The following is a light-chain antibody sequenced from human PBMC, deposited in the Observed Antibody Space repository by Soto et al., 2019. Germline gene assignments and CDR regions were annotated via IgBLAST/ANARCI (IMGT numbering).Light chain of an antibody. Sequence: QSVLTQPPSASGSPGQSVTISCTGTSSDYVSWYQQHPGKAPKLMIYDVIKRPSGVPDRFSGSKSGNTASLTVSGLQAEDEADYYCSSYAGSNNLVFGGGTKLTVL. V-gene: IGLV2-8*01. J-gene: IGLJ2*01. CDR3: SSYAGSNNLV. CDR1: SSDY. CDR2: DVI.